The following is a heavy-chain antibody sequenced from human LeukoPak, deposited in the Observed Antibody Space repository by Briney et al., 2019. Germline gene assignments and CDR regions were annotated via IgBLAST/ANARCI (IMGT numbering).Heavy chain of an antibody. J-gene: IGHJ4*02. Sequence: ASVKVSCKASGYTFTSYGISWVRQAPGQGLEWMGWISAYNGNTNYAQKLQGRVTMTTDTSTSTAYMELRSLRSDDTAVYYCARLRIVVRGVISYYDYWGQGTLVTVSS. CDR3: ARLRIVVRGVISYYDY. CDR2: ISAYNGNT. CDR1: GYTFTSYG. V-gene: IGHV1-18*01. D-gene: IGHD3-10*01.